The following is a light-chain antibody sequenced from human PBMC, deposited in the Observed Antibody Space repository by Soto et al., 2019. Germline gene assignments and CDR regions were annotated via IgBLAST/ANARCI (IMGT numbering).Light chain of an antibody. J-gene: IGKJ3*01. CDR1: QSVSSSF. CDR2: GAS. V-gene: IGKV3-20*01. Sequence: EIVLTQSPGTLSLSPGERATLSCRASQSVSSSFLAWYQQKPGQAPRLLIYGASSRITGIPDRFSGSGSGTDFTLSISRLEPEDFAVYYCQQYGTSPLFTFGPVTKVDIK. CDR3: QQYGTSPLFT.